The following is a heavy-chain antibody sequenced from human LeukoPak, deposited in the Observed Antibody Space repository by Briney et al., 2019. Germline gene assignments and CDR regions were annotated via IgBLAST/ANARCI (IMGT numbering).Heavy chain of an antibody. V-gene: IGHV3-72*01. CDR3: ARWDSGNCSH. CDR1: GFTFSDHY. CDR2: SRNKANNYII. D-gene: IGHD1-26*01. Sequence: PGGSLRLSCAASGFTFSDHYMDWVRQAPGQGLEWVGCSRNKANNYIIEYAASVKGRFTISRDDSKNSLYLQMNSLKTEDTAVYYCARWDSGNCSHWGQGTLVTVS. J-gene: IGHJ4*02.